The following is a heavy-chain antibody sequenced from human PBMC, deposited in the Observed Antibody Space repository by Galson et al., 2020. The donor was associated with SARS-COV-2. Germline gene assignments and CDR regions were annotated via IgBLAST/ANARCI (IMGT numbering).Heavy chain of an antibody. CDR3: ARGRQGVVPSPVLGLGPFYSYYYRDV. V-gene: IGHV4-34*01. CDR2: IQSGGET. D-gene: IGHD3-16*01. Sequence: SETLSLTCAVYGGSFSGSSWTWIRQAPGKGLEWIGEIQSGGETQYSPSLSSRVTLSADTSRNQFSLKLTSVSAADTALYFCARGRQGVVPSPVLGLGPFYSYYYRDVWGKGTTVTVSS. CDR1: GGSFSGSS. J-gene: IGHJ6*03.